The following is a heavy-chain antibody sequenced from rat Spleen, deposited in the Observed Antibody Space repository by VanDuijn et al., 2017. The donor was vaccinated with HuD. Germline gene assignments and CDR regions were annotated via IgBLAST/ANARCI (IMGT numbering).Heavy chain of an antibody. CDR1: GFSLTSDG. V-gene: IGHV2S12*01. D-gene: IGHD1-2*01. CDR2: VSSGGNT. J-gene: IGHJ3*01. Sequence: QVQVKESGPGLVQPSETLSLTCTVSGFSLTSDGVSWVRQPPGKGLEWIAAVSSGGNTYYDSTLKSRLSISRETSKSQVFLKIYSLQTEDTSVYFCTREGHTIDRATYWFAYWGQGTLVTGSS. CDR3: TREGHTIDRATYWFAY.